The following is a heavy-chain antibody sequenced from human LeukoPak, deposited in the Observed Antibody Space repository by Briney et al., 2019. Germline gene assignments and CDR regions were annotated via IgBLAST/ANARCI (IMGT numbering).Heavy chain of an antibody. CDR1: GFTFSSYW. CDR3: ARHYYGSGSPTGGAFDV. D-gene: IGHD3-10*01. J-gene: IGHJ3*01. Sequence: GGSLRLSCAASGFTFSSYWIHWVRQVPGKGLVWFSRIDSDGSTTKYADSVKGRFTIARDNAKNMVYLQMNSLRAEDTDGYYCARHYYGSGSPTGGAFDVWGQGTMVTVSS. CDR2: IDSDGSTT. V-gene: IGHV3-74*01.